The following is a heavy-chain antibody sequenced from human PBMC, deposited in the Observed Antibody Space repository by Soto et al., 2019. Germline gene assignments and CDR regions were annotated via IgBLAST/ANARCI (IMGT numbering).Heavy chain of an antibody. D-gene: IGHD6-19*01. CDR3: ATSGSSGWYGWFAP. CDR2: IYWNDDK. V-gene: IGHV2-5*01. J-gene: IGHJ5*02. CDR1: GFSLRTSGVG. Sequence: QITLKESGPTLVKPTQTLTLTCIFSGFSLRTSGVGVGWLRQPPGKALEWLGFIYWNDDKRYSPSLKSRLTITKDTSKNQVVLTMTNMDPVDTATYYCATSGSSGWYGWFAPWGQGTLVTVS.